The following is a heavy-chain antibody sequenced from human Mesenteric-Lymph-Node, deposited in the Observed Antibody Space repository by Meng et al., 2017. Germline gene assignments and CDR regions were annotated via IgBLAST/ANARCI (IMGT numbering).Heavy chain of an antibody. Sequence: GESLKISCAAPGFTFSSYDMHWVRQATGKGLEWVSAIGTAGDTYYPGSVKGRFTISRENAKNSLYLQMNSLRAGNTAVYYCARAGRPVTSQPYYFDYWGQGTLVTVSS. D-gene: IGHD5-18*01. V-gene: IGHV3-13*01. CDR2: IGTAGDT. J-gene: IGHJ4*02. CDR3: ARAGRPVTSQPYYFDY. CDR1: GFTFSSYD.